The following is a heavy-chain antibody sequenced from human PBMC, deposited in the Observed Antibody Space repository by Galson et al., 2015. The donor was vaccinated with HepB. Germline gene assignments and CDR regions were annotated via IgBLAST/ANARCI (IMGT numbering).Heavy chain of an antibody. J-gene: IGHJ6*02. CDR2: ISSSSSYI. CDR3: ATKDTVVVSAGEVMDV. D-gene: IGHD2-15*01. Sequence: SLRLSCAASEFTVSNNYMSWVRQAPGKGLEWVSSISSSSSYIYYADSVKGRFTISRDNSRNLLYLQMDSLRAEDTAVYYCATKDTVVVSAGEVMDVWGQGTTVTVSS. V-gene: IGHV3-21*06. CDR1: EFTVSNNY.